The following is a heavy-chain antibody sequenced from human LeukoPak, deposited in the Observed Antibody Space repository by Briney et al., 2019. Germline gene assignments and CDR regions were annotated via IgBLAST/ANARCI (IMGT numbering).Heavy chain of an antibody. D-gene: IGHD6-13*01. CDR2: IYSGGST. CDR3: ARAAAGPPYYFDY. Sequence: GGSLRLSCTVSGFTVSSDSMSWVRQAPGKGLEWVSFIYSGGSTHYSDSVKGRFTISRDNSKNSLYLQMNSLRAEDTAVYYCARAAAGPPYYFDYWGQGTLVTVSS. V-gene: IGHV3-53*05. CDR1: GFTVSSDS. J-gene: IGHJ4*02.